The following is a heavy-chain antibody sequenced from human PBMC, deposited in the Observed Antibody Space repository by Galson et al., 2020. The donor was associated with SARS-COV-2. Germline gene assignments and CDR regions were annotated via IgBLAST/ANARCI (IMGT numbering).Heavy chain of an antibody. J-gene: IGHJ6*02. CDR1: EFTFSTYS. V-gene: IGHV3-30-3*01. CDR3: ARDGPSCFASSCREPQFYYYGLDV. CDR2: ISYDGSNK. Sequence: GESLKISCAASEFTFSTYSMHWVRQSPGKGLECVALISYDGSNKYYADSVKGRFTISRDNSKNTLFLQMNSLRGEDTAVYYCARDGPSCFASSCREPQFYYYGLDVWGQGTTVTVTS. D-gene: IGHD2-15*01.